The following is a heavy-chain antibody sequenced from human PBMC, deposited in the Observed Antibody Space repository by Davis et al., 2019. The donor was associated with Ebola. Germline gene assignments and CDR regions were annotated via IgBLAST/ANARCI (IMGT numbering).Heavy chain of an antibody. V-gene: IGHV1-2*06. CDR3: ATDPMGSGWKPFDY. CDR2: INPNSGGT. Sequence: ASVKVSCKASGYTFTGYYTHWVRQAPGQGLEWMGRINPNSGGTNYAQKFQGRVTMTEDTSTDTAYMELSSLRSEDTAVYYCATDPMGSGWKPFDYWGQGTLVTVSS. CDR1: GYTFTGYY. D-gene: IGHD6-19*01. J-gene: IGHJ4*02.